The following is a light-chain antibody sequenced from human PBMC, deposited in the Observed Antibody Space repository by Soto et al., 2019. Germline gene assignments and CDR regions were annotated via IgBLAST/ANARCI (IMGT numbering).Light chain of an antibody. CDR1: SGHSSYA. CDR2: LDSDGSH. V-gene: IGLV4-69*01. J-gene: IGLJ2*01. CDR3: QTWGTGIHVV. Sequence: QAVVTQSPSASASLGASVKLTSTLSSGHSSYAIAWHQQQPEKGPRYLMKLDSDGSHTKGDAIPDRFSGSSSGAERYLTISSLQSEDEADYYCQTWGTGIHVVFGGGTKLTVL.